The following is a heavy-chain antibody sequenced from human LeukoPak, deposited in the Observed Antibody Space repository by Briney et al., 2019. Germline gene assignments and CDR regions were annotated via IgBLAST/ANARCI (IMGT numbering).Heavy chain of an antibody. CDR2: IIPIFGTA. CDR1: GGTFSSYA. D-gene: IGHD2-15*01. Sequence: SVKVSCKASGGTFSSYAISWVRQVPGQGLEWMGGIIPIFGTANYAQKFQGRVTITADESTSTAYMELSSLRSEDTAVYYCAMGVTRKVVVAAPDAFDIWGQGTMVTVSS. J-gene: IGHJ3*02. CDR3: AMGVTRKVVVAAPDAFDI. V-gene: IGHV1-69*13.